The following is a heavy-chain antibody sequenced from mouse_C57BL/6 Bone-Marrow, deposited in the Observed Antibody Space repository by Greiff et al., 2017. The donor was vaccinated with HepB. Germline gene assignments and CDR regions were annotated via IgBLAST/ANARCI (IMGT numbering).Heavy chain of an antibody. V-gene: IGHV7-1*01. CDR3: ARDAGYYGSSYRYAMDY. J-gene: IGHJ4*01. CDR1: GFTFSDFY. D-gene: IGHD1-1*01. Sequence: EVNVVDSGGGLVQSGRSLRLSCATSGFTFSDFYMEWVRQAPGKGLEWIAASRNKANDYTTEYSASVKGRFIVSRDTAQSILYLQMNALRAEDTAIYYCARDAGYYGSSYRYAMDYWGQGTSVTVSS. CDR2: SRNKANDYTT.